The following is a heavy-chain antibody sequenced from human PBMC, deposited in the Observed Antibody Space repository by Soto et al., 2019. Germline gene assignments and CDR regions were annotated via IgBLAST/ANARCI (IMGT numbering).Heavy chain of an antibody. J-gene: IGHJ4*02. Sequence: PSETLCLTCTVSGGSISSGCYYWSWIRQHPGKGLEWIGYIYYSGSTYYNPSLKSRVTISVDTSKNQFSLKLSSVTAADTAVYYCARNIVLMGGPFDYWGQGTLVTVSS. D-gene: IGHD2-8*01. V-gene: IGHV4-31*03. CDR1: GGSISSGCYY. CDR2: IYYSGST. CDR3: ARNIVLMGGPFDY.